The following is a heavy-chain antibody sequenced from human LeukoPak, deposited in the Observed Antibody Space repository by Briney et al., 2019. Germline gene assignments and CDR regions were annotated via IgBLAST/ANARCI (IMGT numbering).Heavy chain of an antibody. J-gene: IGHJ6*02. CDR2: VNHIGTT. Sequence: SETLSLTCGVYGGSLRTYYWTWVRQPPGKGLEWIGEVNHIGTTNYNPTLESRVTISVDTAKNHLSLKLTSVTAADAAVYYCAGASRFYYGLDVWGQGTTVTVSS. CDR3: AGASRFYYGLDV. V-gene: IGHV4-34*01. CDR1: GGSLRTYY.